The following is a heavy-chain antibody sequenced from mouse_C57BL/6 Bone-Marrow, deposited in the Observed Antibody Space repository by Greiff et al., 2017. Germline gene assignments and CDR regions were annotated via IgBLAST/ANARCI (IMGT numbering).Heavy chain of an antibody. CDR2: IDPENGDT. D-gene: IGHD3-1*01. V-gene: IGHV14-4*01. CDR1: GFNIKDDY. Sequence: EVQLQQSGAELVRPGASVKLSCTASGFNIKDDYMHWVKQRPEQGLEWIGWIDPENGDTEYASKFQGKATITADTSSNTAYLQLSSLTSEDTAVYYCTTSGFFCAYWGQGTLVTVSA. CDR3: TTSGFFCAY. J-gene: IGHJ3*01.